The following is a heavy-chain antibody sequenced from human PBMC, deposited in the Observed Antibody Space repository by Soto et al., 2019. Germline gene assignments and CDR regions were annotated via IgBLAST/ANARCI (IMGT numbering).Heavy chain of an antibody. V-gene: IGHV5-51*01. Sequence: GESLKISCKGSGYSFTSYWIGWVRQMPGKGLEWMGIIYPGDSDTRYSPSFQGQVTISADKSISTAYLQWGSLKASDTAMYYCARRDCSGGSCYSGPFDYWGQGTLVTVSS. CDR3: ARRDCSGGSCYSGPFDY. CDR1: GYSFTSYW. D-gene: IGHD2-15*01. J-gene: IGHJ4*02. CDR2: IYPGDSDT.